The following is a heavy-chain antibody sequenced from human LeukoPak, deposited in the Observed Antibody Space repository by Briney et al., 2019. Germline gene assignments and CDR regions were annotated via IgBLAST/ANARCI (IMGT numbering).Heavy chain of an antibody. D-gene: IGHD3-10*01. CDR1: GFTFSSYA. V-gene: IGHV3-23*01. CDR3: AKDRALWFGELSSFDY. CDR2: ISGSGGST. Sequence: GGSLRLSCAASGFTFSSYAMSWVRQAPGKGLEWVSAISGSGGSTYYADSVKGRFTISRDNSKNTLYLQVNSLRAEDTAVYYCAKDRALWFGELSSFDYWGQGTLVTVSS. J-gene: IGHJ4*02.